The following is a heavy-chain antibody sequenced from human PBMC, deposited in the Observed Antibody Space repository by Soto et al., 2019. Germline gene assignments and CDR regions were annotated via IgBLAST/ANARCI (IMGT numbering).Heavy chain of an antibody. J-gene: IGHJ4*02. Sequence: EVQLLESGGGLVQPGGSLRLSCAASGFTFSSYAMSWVRQAPGKGLEWVSAMRGSGGSTYYAVSVKGRSTISRDNSKNTPYMQMNSRSVADRAVYSCARGVMDGDFLDDCGQGTLVSVSS. CDR1: GFTFSSYA. CDR3: ARGVMDGDFLDD. CDR2: MRGSGGST. V-gene: IGHV3-23*01. D-gene: IGHD4-17*01.